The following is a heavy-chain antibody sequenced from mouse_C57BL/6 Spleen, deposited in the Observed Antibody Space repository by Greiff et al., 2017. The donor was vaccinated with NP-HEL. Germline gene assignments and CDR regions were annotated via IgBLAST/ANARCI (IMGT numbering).Heavy chain of an antibody. CDR2: INPNNGGT. CDR3: ARYPNYYGSSYRY. CDR1: GYTFTDYY. V-gene: IGHV1-26*01. D-gene: IGHD1-1*01. Sequence: EVQLQQSGPELVKPGASVKISCKASGYTFTDYYLNWVKQSHGKSLAWIGDINPNNGGTNYNQKFKGKATLTVDTSSSTAYMQLSSLTSEDSAVYYCARYPNYYGSSYRYWGQGTTLTVSS. J-gene: IGHJ2*01.